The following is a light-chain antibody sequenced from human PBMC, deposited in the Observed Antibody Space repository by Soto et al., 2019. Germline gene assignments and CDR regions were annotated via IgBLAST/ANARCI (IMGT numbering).Light chain of an antibody. Sequence: QSVLTQPPSASGTPGQRVTISCSGSSSNIGSNTVNWYQQLPGTAPKLLISSNDRRPSGVPDRSSGSKSGTSASLASSGLQSEDEAGYSCAVWDYCRNAWVFGGGTKLTVL. V-gene: IGLV1-44*01. CDR1: SSNIGSNT. CDR2: SND. CDR3: AVWDYCRNAWV. J-gene: IGLJ3*02.